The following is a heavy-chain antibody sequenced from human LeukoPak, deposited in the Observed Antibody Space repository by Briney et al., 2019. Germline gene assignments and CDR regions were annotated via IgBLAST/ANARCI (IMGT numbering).Heavy chain of an antibody. J-gene: IGHJ4*02. CDR1: GGSISSYY. D-gene: IGHD5-18*01. V-gene: IGHV4-59*01. Sequence: PSETLSLTCTASGGSISSYYWSWIRQPPGKGLEWIGYIYYSGSTNYNPSLKSRVTISVDTSKNQFSLKLSSVTAADTAVYYCAREYSYGRLDYWGQGTLVTVSS. CDR3: AREYSYGRLDY. CDR2: IYYSGST.